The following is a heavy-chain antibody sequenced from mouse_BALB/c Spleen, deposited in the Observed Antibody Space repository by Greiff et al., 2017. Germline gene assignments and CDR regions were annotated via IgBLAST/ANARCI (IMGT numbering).Heavy chain of an antibody. Sequence: EVHLVESGGGLVKPGGSLKLSCAASGFTFSSYAMSWVRQTPEKRLEWVASISSGGSTYYPDSVKGRFTISRDNARNILYLQMSSLRSEDTAMYYCAREYGNWWNYWGQGTTLTVSS. CDR3: AREYGNWWNY. CDR1: GFTFSSYA. V-gene: IGHV5-6-5*01. J-gene: IGHJ2*01. CDR2: ISSGGST. D-gene: IGHD2-10*02.